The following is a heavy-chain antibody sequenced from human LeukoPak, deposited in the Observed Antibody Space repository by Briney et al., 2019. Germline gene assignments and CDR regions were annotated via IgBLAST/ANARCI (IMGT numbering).Heavy chain of an antibody. J-gene: IGHJ4*02. Sequence: PGGSLRLSCAASGFIFSSYGMHWVRQAPGKGLEWVAVISYDGSNKYYVDSVKGRFTISRDNSKNTLYLQMNSLRAEDTAVYYCAKDSSSSVRGGSFDCWGQGTLVTVSS. CDR1: GFIFSSYG. CDR2: ISYDGSNK. CDR3: AKDSSSSVRGGSFDC. V-gene: IGHV3-30*18. D-gene: IGHD6-6*01.